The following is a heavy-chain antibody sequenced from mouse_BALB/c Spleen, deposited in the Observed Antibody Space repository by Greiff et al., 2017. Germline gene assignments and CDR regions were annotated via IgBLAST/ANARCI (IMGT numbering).Heavy chain of an antibody. Sequence: QVQLKQSGPGLVAPSQSLSITCTVSGFSLTSYGVHWVRQPPGKGLEWLGVIWAGGSRNYNSALMTRLSISKDNSKSQVFLKMNSLQTDYTAMYYCARGAMDYWGQGTSVTVSS. CDR1: GFSLTSYG. J-gene: IGHJ4*01. CDR3: ARGAMDY. V-gene: IGHV2-9*02. CDR2: IWAGGSR.